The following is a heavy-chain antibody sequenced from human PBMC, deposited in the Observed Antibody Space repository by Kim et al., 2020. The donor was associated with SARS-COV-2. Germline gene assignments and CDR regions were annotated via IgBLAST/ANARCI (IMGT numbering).Heavy chain of an antibody. Sequence: ASVKVSCKASGYTFTSYYMHWVRQAPGQGLEWMGIINPSGGSTSYAQKFQGRVTMTRDTSTSTVYMELSSLRSEDTAVYYCARDHHCSSTSCYLTGYYYYGMDVWGQGTTVTVSS. D-gene: IGHD2-2*01. CDR1: GYTFTSYY. J-gene: IGHJ6*02. CDR3: ARDHHCSSTSCYLTGYYYYGMDV. V-gene: IGHV1-46*01. CDR2: INPSGGST.